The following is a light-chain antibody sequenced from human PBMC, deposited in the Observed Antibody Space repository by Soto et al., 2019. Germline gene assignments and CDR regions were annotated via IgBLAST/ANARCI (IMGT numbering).Light chain of an antibody. Sequence: EILLTQSPGTLSLSPGERVTLSWRGSQSVARNLAWYQEKPAQVPRLLIYDASTRATGVPARFSGSGSGTQFTLTISSLKSEDFAVYYCQQYDYWHTITFGGGTKVDIK. J-gene: IGKJ4*01. V-gene: IGKV3D-15*01. CDR3: QQYDYWHTIT. CDR1: QSVARN. CDR2: DAS.